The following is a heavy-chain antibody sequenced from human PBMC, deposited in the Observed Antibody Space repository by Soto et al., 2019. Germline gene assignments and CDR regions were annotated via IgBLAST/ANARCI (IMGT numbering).Heavy chain of an antibody. CDR3: SKDLDDYSSAIDF. D-gene: IGHD4-4*01. Sequence: EVQLLESGGGLVQPGGSLRLSCVGSGFSFRKYAMNWVRQAPGNGLEWVSGISGRGGSGRGFYADPVKGRFTISRDNSKNTLYLEKNSLRAEDTAVYYCSKDLDDYSSAIDFWGQGTLVTVSS. V-gene: IGHV3-23*01. CDR2: ISGRGGSGRG. CDR1: GFSFRKYA. J-gene: IGHJ4*02.